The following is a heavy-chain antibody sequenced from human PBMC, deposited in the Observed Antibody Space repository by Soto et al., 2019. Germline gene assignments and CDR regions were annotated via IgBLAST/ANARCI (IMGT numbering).Heavy chain of an antibody. CDR1: GGSIRSGGSY. D-gene: IGHD3-16*01. Sequence: QVQLQESGPGLVKPSQTLSLTCTVSGGSIRSGGSYWSWIRQHPGKGLEWIGYIYYSGSTYYNPSLKSRVTIPVDTSKNQFSLKLSSVTAADTAVYYCARVGGINWFDPWGQGTLVTVSS. CDR3: ARVGGINWFDP. J-gene: IGHJ5*02. CDR2: IYYSGST. V-gene: IGHV4-31*03.